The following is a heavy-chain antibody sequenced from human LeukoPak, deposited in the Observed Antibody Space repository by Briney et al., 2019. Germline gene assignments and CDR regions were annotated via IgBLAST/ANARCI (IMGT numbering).Heavy chain of an antibody. CDR2: ISSSSSYI. CDR3: ARALYGEGDY. D-gene: IGHD4-17*01. Sequence: GGSLRLSCAASGFTFSSYSMNWVRRAPGKGLEWVSSISSSSSYIYYADSVKGRFTISRDNAKNSLYLQMNSLSAEDTAVYYCARALYGEGDYWGQGTLVTVSS. V-gene: IGHV3-21*01. J-gene: IGHJ4*02. CDR1: GFTFSSYS.